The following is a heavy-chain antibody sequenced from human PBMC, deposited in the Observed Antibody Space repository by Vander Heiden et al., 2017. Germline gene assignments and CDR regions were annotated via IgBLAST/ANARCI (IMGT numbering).Heavy chain of an antibody. D-gene: IGHD3-10*01. Sequence: EVQLLESGGGLVQPGGSLRPSCAASGFTFRSYAMSWVRQAPGKGLEWVSVISDRGGSAYYADSVKGRFTISRDNSKNTLYLQMNSLRAEDTAVYYCAKDRNMVRGVRPDYWGQGTLVTVSS. CDR1: GFTFRSYA. CDR2: ISDRGGSA. CDR3: AKDRNMVRGVRPDY. J-gene: IGHJ4*02. V-gene: IGHV3-23*01.